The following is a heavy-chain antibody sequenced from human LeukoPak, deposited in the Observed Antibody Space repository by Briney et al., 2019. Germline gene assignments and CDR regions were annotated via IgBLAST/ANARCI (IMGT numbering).Heavy chain of an antibody. V-gene: IGHV3-30*01. J-gene: IGHJ5*02. CDR2: ISYDGSNK. CDR1: GFTFSSYA. D-gene: IGHD3-10*01. CDR3: AREYYYGSNWFDP. Sequence: GRSLRLSCAASGFTFSSYAMHWVRQAPGKGLEWVAVISYDGSNKYYAGSVKGRFTISRDNSKNTLYLQMNSLRAEDTAVYYCAREYYYGSNWFDPWGQGTLVTVSS.